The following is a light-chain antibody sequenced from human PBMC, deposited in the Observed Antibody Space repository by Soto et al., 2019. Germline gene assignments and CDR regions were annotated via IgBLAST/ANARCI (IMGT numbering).Light chain of an antibody. J-gene: IGLJ2*01. CDR1: SSNIGSNT. V-gene: IGLV1-44*01. CDR2: SNN. Sequence: QSVLTQPPSASGTPGQRVTISCSGSSSNIGSNTINWYQHLPGAAPKLLIYSNNQRPSGVPDRFSGSKSDTSASLAISGLQSEDEADYYCSAWDDSLNGVVFGGGTQLTVL. CDR3: SAWDDSLNGVV.